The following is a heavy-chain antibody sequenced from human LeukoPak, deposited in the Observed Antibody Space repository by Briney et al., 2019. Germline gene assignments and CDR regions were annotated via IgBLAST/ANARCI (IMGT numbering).Heavy chain of an antibody. D-gene: IGHD3-9*01. J-gene: IGHJ6*02. Sequence: GGSLRLSCAASGFTFSSYWMSWVRRAPGKGLEWVANIKQDGSEKYYVDSVKGRFTISRDNAKNSLYLQMNSLRAEDTAVYYCARDYDILTGPYYYYYYGMDVWGQGTTVTVSS. CDR2: IKQDGSEK. CDR3: ARDYDILTGPYYYYYYGMDV. CDR1: GFTFSSYW. V-gene: IGHV3-7*01.